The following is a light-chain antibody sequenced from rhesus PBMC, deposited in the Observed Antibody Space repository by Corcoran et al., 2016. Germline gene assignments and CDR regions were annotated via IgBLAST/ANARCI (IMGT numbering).Light chain of an antibody. V-gene: IGKV1S17*01. CDR3: QHGYGISALT. Sequence: DIQMTQSPSSLSASVGDRVTITCQARQGITNNLAWYQQKPGKVPKLLIYAASTLQSGVPSRFSGSGSGTDFTLTISSLQPEDFATDYCQHGYGISALTFGGGTKVEIK. CDR1: QGITNN. J-gene: IGKJ4*01. CDR2: AAS.